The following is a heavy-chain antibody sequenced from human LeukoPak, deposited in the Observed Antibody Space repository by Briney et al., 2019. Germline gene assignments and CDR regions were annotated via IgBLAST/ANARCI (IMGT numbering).Heavy chain of an antibody. Sequence: AGGSLRLSCAASGFTLSTYWMSWVRQVPGKGLEWVANIKQDGSEKYYVDSVKGRFTISRDNAKNSLYLLMNTLRAEDTAVYYCARVDWMIGAFDIWGQGTMVTVSS. CDR2: IKQDGSEK. J-gene: IGHJ3*02. CDR3: ARVDWMIGAFDI. V-gene: IGHV3-7*05. D-gene: IGHD3-22*01. CDR1: GFTLSTYW.